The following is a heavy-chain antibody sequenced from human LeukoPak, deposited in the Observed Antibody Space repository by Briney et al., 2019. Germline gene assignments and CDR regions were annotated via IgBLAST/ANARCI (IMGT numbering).Heavy chain of an antibody. Sequence: SETLSLTCTVSGGSISSYYWSWIRQPPGKGLEWIGYIYYSGGTNYNPSLKSRVTISVDTSKNQFSLKLSSVTAADTAVYYCARGHEQRRIYDAFDIWGQGTMVTVSS. J-gene: IGHJ3*02. CDR3: ARGHEQRRIYDAFDI. V-gene: IGHV4-59*01. CDR2: IYYSGGT. CDR1: GGSISSYY.